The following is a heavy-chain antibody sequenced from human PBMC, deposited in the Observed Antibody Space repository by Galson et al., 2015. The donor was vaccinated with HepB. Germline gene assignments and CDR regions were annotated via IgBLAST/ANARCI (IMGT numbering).Heavy chain of an antibody. V-gene: IGHV3-48*01. Sequence: SLRLSCAASGFTFSSYSMNWVRQAPGKGLEWVSYISSSSSTIYYADSVKGRFTISRDNAKNSLYLQMNSLRAENTAVYYCARGGSPPVRAFDIWGQGTMVTVSS. D-gene: IGHD1-26*01. CDR2: ISSSSSTI. CDR1: GFTFSSYS. J-gene: IGHJ3*02. CDR3: ARGGSPPVRAFDI.